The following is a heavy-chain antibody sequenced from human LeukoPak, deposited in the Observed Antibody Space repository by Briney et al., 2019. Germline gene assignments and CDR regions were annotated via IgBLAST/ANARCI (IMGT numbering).Heavy chain of an antibody. J-gene: IGHJ5*02. Sequence: GGSLRLSCAASGFTFSSYWMSWVRQAPGKGLEWVANIKQDGSEKYYVDSVKGRFTISRDNSKNTLYLQMNSLRAEDTAVYYCAKESNPYCSGGSCYLRFDPWGQGTLVTVSS. CDR3: AKESNPYCSGGSCYLRFDP. CDR2: IKQDGSEK. D-gene: IGHD2-15*01. CDR1: GFTFSSYW. V-gene: IGHV3-7*01.